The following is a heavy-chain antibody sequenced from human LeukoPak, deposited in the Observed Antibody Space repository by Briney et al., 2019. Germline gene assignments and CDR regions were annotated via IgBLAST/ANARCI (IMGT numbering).Heavy chain of an antibody. V-gene: IGHV3-48*04. Sequence: PGGSLRLSCAASGFTFSSYSMNWVRQAPGKGLEWVSYISSSSSTIYYADSVKSRFTISRDNAKNSLYLQMNSLRAEDTAVYYCARDKGLLRGEHDYWGQGTLVTVSS. J-gene: IGHJ4*02. D-gene: IGHD1/OR15-1a*01. CDR1: GFTFSSYS. CDR2: ISSSSSTI. CDR3: ARDKGLLRGEHDY.